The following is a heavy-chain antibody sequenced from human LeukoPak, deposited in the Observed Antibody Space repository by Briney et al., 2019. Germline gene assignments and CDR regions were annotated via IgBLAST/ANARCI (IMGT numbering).Heavy chain of an antibody. CDR2: FDPEDGET. Sequence: ASVKVSCKVSGYTLTELSMHWVRQAPGKGLEWMGGFDPEDGETIYAQKFQGRVTMTEDTSTDTAYMELSSLRSEDTAVYYCATVLSTTVVTAGAFDIWGQGTMVTVSS. CDR1: GYTLTELS. CDR3: ATVLSTTVVTAGAFDI. V-gene: IGHV1-24*01. D-gene: IGHD4-23*01. J-gene: IGHJ3*02.